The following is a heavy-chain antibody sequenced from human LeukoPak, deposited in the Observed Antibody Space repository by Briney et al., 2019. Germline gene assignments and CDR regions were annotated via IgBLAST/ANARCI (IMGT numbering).Heavy chain of an antibody. CDR2: INHSGST. CDR3: ARGRQYCSSTSCYRHLYYFDY. Sequence: PAETLSLTCAVYGESFSGYYWSWLRQPPGKGLEWLGEINHSGSTNYNPSLKSRVTISVDTSKNQFSLKLSSVTAADTAVYYCARGRQYCSSTSCYRHLYYFDYWGQGTLVTVSS. J-gene: IGHJ4*02. D-gene: IGHD2-2*01. CDR1: GESFSGYY. V-gene: IGHV4-34*01.